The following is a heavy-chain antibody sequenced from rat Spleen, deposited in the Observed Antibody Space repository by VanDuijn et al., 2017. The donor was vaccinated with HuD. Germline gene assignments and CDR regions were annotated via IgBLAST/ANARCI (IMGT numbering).Heavy chain of an antibody. CDR1: GFTFSDYN. V-gene: IGHV5-7*01. D-gene: IGHD2-5*01. CDR2: IGYAGSRT. CDR3: ARQGYLRDWYFDF. J-gene: IGHJ1*01. Sequence: EVHLVESGGGLVQPGGSLKLSCAASGFTFSDYNMAWVRQAPKKGLDWVTSIGYAGSRTYYRDSVKGRFTISRDNARSTLYLQMDSLRSEDTATYYCARQGYLRDWYFDFWGPGTMVTVSS.